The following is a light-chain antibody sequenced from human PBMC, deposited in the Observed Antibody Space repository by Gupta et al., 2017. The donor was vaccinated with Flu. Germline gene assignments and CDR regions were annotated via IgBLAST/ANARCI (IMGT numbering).Light chain of an antibody. CDR2: GAS. V-gene: IGKV3-15*01. J-gene: IGKJ4*01. CDR1: QSVSSI. CDR3: QQYYYGPLT. Sequence: VMTPSPVTLSVSPGERVTLSCRASQSVSSILAWYQQKPGQAPRLLISGASTRATGIPARFSGSGSGTEFTLTISSLQSEDFEVYYCQQYYYGPLTFGGGTKVEVK.